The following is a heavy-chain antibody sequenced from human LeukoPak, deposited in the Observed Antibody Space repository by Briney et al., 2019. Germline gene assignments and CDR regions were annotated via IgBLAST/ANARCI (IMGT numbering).Heavy chain of an antibody. D-gene: IGHD2-2*01. CDR3: ARAGDIVVPPSSMGIDY. J-gene: IGHJ4*02. CDR2: INSNSGGT. Sequence: ASVKVSCKASGYTFIAYYMHWVRQAPGQGLEWMGWINSNSGGTNYAQKFQGRVTMTRDTSISTAYMDLSWLRSDDTAVYYCARAGDIVVPPSSMGIDYWGQGTLVTVSS. CDR1: GYTFIAYY. V-gene: IGHV1-2*02.